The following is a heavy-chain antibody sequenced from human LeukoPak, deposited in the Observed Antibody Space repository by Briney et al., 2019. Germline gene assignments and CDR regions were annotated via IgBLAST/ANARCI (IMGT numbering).Heavy chain of an antibody. J-gene: IGHJ4*02. V-gene: IGHV4-30-4*01. CDR2: IYYSGST. D-gene: IGHD3-10*01. CDR3: ARERINGGTGTYIFDY. Sequence: SQTLSLTCTVSGGSISSGDYYWSWIRQPPGKGLEWLGYIYYSGSTYYNPSLKSRVTISVDTSKNQFSLKLSSVTAADTAVYYCARERINGGTGTYIFDYWGQGTLVTVSS. CDR1: GGSISSGDYY.